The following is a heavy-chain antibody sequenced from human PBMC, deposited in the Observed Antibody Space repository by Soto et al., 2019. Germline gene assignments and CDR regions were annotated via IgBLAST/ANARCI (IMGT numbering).Heavy chain of an antibody. J-gene: IGHJ3*02. CDR1: GGSTSSYY. CDR2: IYYSGST. Sequence: SETLSLTCTVSGGSTSSYYWSWIRQPPGKGLEWIGYIYYSGSTNYNPSLKSRVTISVDTSKNQFSLKLSSVTAADTAVYYCASGRAIGAFDIWGQGTMVTVSS. V-gene: IGHV4-59*01. CDR3: ASGRAIGAFDI.